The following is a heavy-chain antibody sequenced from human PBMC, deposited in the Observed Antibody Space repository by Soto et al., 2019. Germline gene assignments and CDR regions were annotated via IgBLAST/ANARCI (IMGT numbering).Heavy chain of an antibody. CDR2: ISSSSSYI. D-gene: IGHD3-22*01. J-gene: IGHJ6*03. V-gene: IGHV3-21*01. Sequence: GGSLRLSCAASGFTFSSSWMNWVRQAPGKGLEWVSSISSSSSYIYYADSVKGRFTISRDNAKNSLYLQMNSLRAEDTAVYYCAGYSDYYYYMDVWGKGTTVTVSS. CDR3: AGYSDYYYYMDV. CDR1: GFTFSSSW.